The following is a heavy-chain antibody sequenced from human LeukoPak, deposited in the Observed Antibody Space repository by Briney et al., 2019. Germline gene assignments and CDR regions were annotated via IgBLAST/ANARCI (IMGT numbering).Heavy chain of an antibody. J-gene: IGHJ4*02. Sequence: SETLSLTCSVSGASISSGDYYWSWIRQPPGKALEWIGYIYYSGTTSYNPSLKSRVTISVDTSRNQFSLKLNSVTAADTAVYYCARGLRVGNTGYYFDYWGQGTLVTVSS. CDR1: GASISSGDYY. CDR2: IYYSGTT. V-gene: IGHV4-61*08. CDR3: ARGLRVGNTGYYFDY. D-gene: IGHD1-26*01.